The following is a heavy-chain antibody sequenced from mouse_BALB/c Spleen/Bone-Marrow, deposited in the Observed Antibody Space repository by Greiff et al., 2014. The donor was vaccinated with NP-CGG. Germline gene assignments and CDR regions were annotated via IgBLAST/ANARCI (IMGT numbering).Heavy chain of an antibody. CDR3: ARRGGSRGYYFDY. D-gene: IGHD1-1*01. V-gene: IGHV5-12-2*01. CDR2: ISNGGGST. Sequence: EVQGVESGGGLVQPGGSLKLSCAASGFTFSSYTMSWVRQTPEKRLEWVAYISNGGGSTYYPDNVKGRFTISIDNANNTLYLQISSLKSEDTAMYYCARRGGSRGYYFDYWGQGTSLTVSS. J-gene: IGHJ2*02. CDR1: GFTFSSYT.